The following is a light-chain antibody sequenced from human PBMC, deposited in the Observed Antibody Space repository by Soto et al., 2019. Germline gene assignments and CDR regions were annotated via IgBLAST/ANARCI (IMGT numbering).Light chain of an antibody. J-gene: IGKJ1*01. CDR2: GAS. CDR3: QQYNNWPWT. Sequence: ETMMTQSPATLSVSPGERATLSCRAGESVSSNLAWYQQKPGQAPRLLIYGASTRASGIPARLSGSGSGTEFTLTISSLQSEDFAVYYCQQYNNWPWTFGQGTKVEIK. V-gene: IGKV3-15*01. CDR1: ESVSSN.